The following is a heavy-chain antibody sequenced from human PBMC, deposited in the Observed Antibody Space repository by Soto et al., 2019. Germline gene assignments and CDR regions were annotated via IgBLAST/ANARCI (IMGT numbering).Heavy chain of an antibody. CDR1: GFTFSSYA. V-gene: IGHV3-23*01. CDR2: ISGSGGST. Sequence: GGSLRLSCGASGFTFSSYAMSWVRQAPGKGLEWVSGISGSGGSTYYADSVKGRFTISRDNSKNTLYLQMNSLRDEDTAVYYCAKGYCTTSICSRGYFDYWGQGTLVTVSS. D-gene: IGHD2-2*01. J-gene: IGHJ4*02. CDR3: AKGYCTTSICSRGYFDY.